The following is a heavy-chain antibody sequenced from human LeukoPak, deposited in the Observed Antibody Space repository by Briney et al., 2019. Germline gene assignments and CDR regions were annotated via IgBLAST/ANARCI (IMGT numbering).Heavy chain of an antibody. V-gene: IGHV4-4*07. Sequence: SETLSLTCAVSGGSISSYYWSWLRQPAGKGLEWIGRIYTSGSTNYNPSLKSRVTMSVDTSKNQFSLKLSSVAAADTAVYYCARDLFVVTRRDAFNIWGQGTMVTVSS. D-gene: IGHD4-23*01. CDR2: IYTSGST. CDR3: ARDLFVVTRRDAFNI. CDR1: GGSISSYY. J-gene: IGHJ3*02.